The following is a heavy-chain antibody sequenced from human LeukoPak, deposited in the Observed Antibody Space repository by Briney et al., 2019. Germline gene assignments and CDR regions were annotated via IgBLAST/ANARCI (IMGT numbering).Heavy chain of an antibody. CDR2: IYPGDSTI. D-gene: IGHD3-10*01. J-gene: IGHJ5*02. Sequence: GESLQISCRFSGYTFTSYWIGWVRQMTGKGLEWMGIIYPGDSTIKYSPSLHSQITTSAEKSTSTAYLQWSSLTASDTAMYYCARHGDYYGSGSRVDPWGQGTLVTVSS. CDR3: ARHGDYYGSGSRVDP. V-gene: IGHV5-51*01. CDR1: GYTFTSYW.